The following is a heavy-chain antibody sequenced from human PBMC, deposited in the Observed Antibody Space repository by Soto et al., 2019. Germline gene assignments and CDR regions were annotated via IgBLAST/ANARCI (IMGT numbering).Heavy chain of an antibody. D-gene: IGHD1-26*01. J-gene: IGHJ4*02. V-gene: IGHV1-18*01. CDR3: ARGGWEPHDY. CDR2: INVYSGKT. CDR1: GYTFISFG. Sequence: QVQLVQSGGEVKKPGASVKVSCKASGYTFISFGISWVRQAPAQGLEWMGWINVYSGKTNYAQKFQGRVTMTTDTSTSTAYMEQTRLRSDDTAVYYCARGGWEPHDYWVQGTLVTVSS.